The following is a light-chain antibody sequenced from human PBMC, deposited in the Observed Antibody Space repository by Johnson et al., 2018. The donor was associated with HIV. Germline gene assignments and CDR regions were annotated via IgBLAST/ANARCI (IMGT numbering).Light chain of an antibody. J-gene: IGLJ1*01. Sequence: QSVLTQPPSVSVAPGQKVTISCSGSSSNIGNNYVSWYRHFPGTAPKLLIYENNKRPSGIPDRFSGSKSGTSATLGITGLQTGDEADYYCGTWDSSLSAYVFGTGTKVTVL. V-gene: IGLV1-51*02. CDR3: GTWDSSLSAYV. CDR1: SSNIGNNY. CDR2: ENN.